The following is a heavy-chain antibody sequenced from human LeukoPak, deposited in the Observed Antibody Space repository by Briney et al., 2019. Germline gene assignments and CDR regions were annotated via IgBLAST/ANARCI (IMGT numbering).Heavy chain of an antibody. V-gene: IGHV3-7*01. J-gene: IGHJ4*02. CDR3: ARRYFDY. CDR2: IKQDGSEK. CDR1: GFTFSSTW. Sequence: GGSLRLSRAASGFTFSSTWMSWVRQAPGKGLEWVANIKQDGSEKYYVDSVKGRFTISRDNAKNSLYLQMNSLRAEDTAVYYCARRYFDYWGQGTLVTVSS.